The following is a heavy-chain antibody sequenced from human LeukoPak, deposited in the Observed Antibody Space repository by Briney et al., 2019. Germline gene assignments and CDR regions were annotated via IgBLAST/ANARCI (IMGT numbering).Heavy chain of an antibody. D-gene: IGHD3-10*01. Sequence: PSQTLSPTCTVSGGSISSGSYYWSWIRQPAGKGLEWIGRIYTSGSTNYNPSLKSRVTISVDTSKNQFSLKLSSVTAADTAVYYCASGVRGVIPFYYYGMDVWGQGTTVTVSS. J-gene: IGHJ6*02. CDR2: IYTSGST. V-gene: IGHV4-61*02. CDR3: ASGVRGVIPFYYYGMDV. CDR1: GGSISSGSYY.